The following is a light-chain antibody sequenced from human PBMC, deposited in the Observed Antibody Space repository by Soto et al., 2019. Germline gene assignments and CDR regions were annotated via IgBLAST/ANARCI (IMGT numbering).Light chain of an antibody. J-gene: IGKJ1*01. CDR3: QKYKSAKWT. CDR2: AAS. Sequence: DIQMTQSPSTLSASVGDRVTITCRASQSISVWLAWYQQKPGKAPKLLIYAASTLQSGVPSRFSGSGSGTDFTLTISSLQPEDVATYYCQKYKSAKWTFGQGTKVDIX. V-gene: IGKV1-27*01. CDR1: QSISVW.